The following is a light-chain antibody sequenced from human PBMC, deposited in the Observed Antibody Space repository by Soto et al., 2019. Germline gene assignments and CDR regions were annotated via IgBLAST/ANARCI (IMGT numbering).Light chain of an antibody. J-gene: IGKJ4*01. Sequence: DLVMTQSPLSLSVPPGEPASISCRSSQSLLQSNGHNCLDWYLQQPGQSPQLLIYSGSIRASGVPDRFSGSGSGTAVTLEISRVEAEDVGLYYCMHALQTPLTFGGGTKVEIK. V-gene: IGKV2-28*01. CDR2: SGS. CDR1: QSLLQSNGHNC. CDR3: MHALQTPLT.